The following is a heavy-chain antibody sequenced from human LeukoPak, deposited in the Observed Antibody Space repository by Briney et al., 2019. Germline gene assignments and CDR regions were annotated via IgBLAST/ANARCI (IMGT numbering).Heavy chain of an antibody. CDR1: GFTFSSYG. J-gene: IGHJ4*02. D-gene: IGHD1-26*01. CDR3: ANGVGALDY. Sequence: PGGSLRLSSAASGFTFSSYGMHWVRQAPGKGLEWVAVISYDGSNKYYADSVKGRFTISRDNSKNTLYLQMNSLGAEDTAVYYCANGVGALDYWGQGTLVTVSS. CDR2: ISYDGSNK. V-gene: IGHV3-30*18.